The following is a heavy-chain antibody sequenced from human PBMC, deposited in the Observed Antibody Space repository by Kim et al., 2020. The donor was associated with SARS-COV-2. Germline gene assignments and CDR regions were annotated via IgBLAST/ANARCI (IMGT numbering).Heavy chain of an antibody. V-gene: IGHV5-51*01. Sequence: GESLKISCKGSGYSFTSYWIGWVRQMPGKGLEWMGIIYPGDSDTRYSPSFQGQVTISADKSISTAYLQWSSLKASDTAMYYCARTGRDYDSSGWPYYYGMDVWGQGTTVTVSS. CDR1: GYSFTSYW. D-gene: IGHD3-22*01. CDR2: IYPGDSDT. J-gene: IGHJ6*02. CDR3: ARTGRDYDSSGWPYYYGMDV.